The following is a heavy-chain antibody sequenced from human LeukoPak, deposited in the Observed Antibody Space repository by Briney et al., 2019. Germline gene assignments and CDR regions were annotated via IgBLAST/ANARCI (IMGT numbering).Heavy chain of an antibody. D-gene: IGHD5/OR15-5a*01. J-gene: IGHJ4*02. CDR2: INQDGNEK. CDR3: ACLEFEY. V-gene: IGHV3-7*01. CDR1: GFSFNSYW. Sequence: GGTLRLSCAASGFSFNSYWMSWVRQAPGKGLEWVANINQDGNEKYYVDSVMGRSNTSRNNANNSLLLQMTSLRAEDKGVYYCACLEFEYWGQGTLVTVSS.